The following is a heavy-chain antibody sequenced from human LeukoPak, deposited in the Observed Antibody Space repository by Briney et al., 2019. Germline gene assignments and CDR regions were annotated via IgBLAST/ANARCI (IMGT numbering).Heavy chain of an antibody. CDR2: IYYSGST. Sequence: SETLSVTCTVSGGSISSYYWSWIRQPPGKGLEWIGYIYYSGSTNYNPSLKSRVTISVDTSKNQFSLKLSSVTAADTAVYYCARVDGGSYQDFDYWGQGTLVTVSS. CDR1: GGSISSYY. D-gene: IGHD1-26*01. CDR3: ARVDGGSYQDFDY. V-gene: IGHV4-59*01. J-gene: IGHJ4*02.